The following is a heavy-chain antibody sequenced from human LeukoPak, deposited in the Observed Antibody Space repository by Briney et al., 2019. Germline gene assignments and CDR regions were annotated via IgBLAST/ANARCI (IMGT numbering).Heavy chain of an antibody. CDR2: ISSSSSSYI. V-gene: IGHV3-21*01. Sequence: GGSLRLSCAASGFTFSSYGMHWVRQAPGKGLEWVSSISSSSSSYIYYADSVKGRFTISRDNAKNSLYLQMSSLRAEDTAVYYCARDKTGTTPLLRYYYYMDVWGKGTTVTVSS. CDR3: ARDKTGTTPLLRYYYYMDV. J-gene: IGHJ6*03. D-gene: IGHD1-1*01. CDR1: GFTFSSYG.